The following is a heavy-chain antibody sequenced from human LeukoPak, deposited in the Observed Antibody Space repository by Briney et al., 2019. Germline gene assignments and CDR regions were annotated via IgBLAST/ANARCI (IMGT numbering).Heavy chain of an antibody. D-gene: IGHD1-26*01. J-gene: IGHJ4*02. V-gene: IGHV4-59*01. CDR1: GGXITSYY. Sequence: SETLSLTCTVSGGXITSYYCSWIRQPPGKGLEWIGYIYYSGSTNYNPSLKSRVTISVDTSKNQFSLKLSSVTAADTAVYYCARGAASTNSAVGVKGYFDYWGQGTLVTVSS. CDR2: IYYSGST. CDR3: ARGAASTNSAVGVKGYFDY.